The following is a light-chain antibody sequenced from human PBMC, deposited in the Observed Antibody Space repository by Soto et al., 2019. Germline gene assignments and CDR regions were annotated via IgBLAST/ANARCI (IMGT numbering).Light chain of an antibody. V-gene: IGKV3-20*01. Sequence: ENVLTQSPDTLSLSPGDRATLSCRASQTVSSSFLAWYQQKPGQAPRLLIYGSSSRASGIPDRFSGSGSGTDSTLTISRLQHHRFAVTYCQQYSCSPYSFGQGTKLEIK. CDR3: QQYSCSPYS. J-gene: IGKJ2*03. CDR1: QTVSSSF. CDR2: GSS.